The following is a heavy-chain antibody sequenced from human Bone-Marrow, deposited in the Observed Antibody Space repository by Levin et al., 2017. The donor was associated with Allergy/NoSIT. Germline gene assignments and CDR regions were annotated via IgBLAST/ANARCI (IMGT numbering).Heavy chain of an antibody. D-gene: IGHD6-13*01. CDR3: ARDIGSGSVAAAGTFV. J-gene: IGHJ4*02. CDR1: GFTFSSYG. Sequence: PGGSLRLSCAASGFTFSSYGMHWVRQAPGKGLEWVAVIWYDGSNKYYADSVKGRFTISRDNSKNTLYLQMNSLRAEDTAVYYCARDIGSGSVAAAGTFVWGQGTLVTVSS. V-gene: IGHV3-33*01. CDR2: IWYDGSNK.